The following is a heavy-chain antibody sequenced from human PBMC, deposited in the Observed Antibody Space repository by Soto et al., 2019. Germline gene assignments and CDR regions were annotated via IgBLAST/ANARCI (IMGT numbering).Heavy chain of an antibody. CDR1: GFTFSDYY. D-gene: IGHD2-21*01. Sequence: GGSLRLSCVASGFTFSDYYMSWIRQAPGKGLEWLSYISSSGDSIYYADPVKGRFTVSRDNAKNSLYLQMNNLRAEDTAVYYCARDVVPHFDYWGQGTLVTVSS. V-gene: IGHV3-11*01. J-gene: IGHJ4*02. CDR3: ARDVVPHFDY. CDR2: ISSSGDSI.